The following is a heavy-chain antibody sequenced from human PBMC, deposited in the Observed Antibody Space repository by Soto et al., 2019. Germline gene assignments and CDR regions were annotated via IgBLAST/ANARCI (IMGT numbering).Heavy chain of an antibody. Sequence: SETLSHTCTVSGGSISSGNYYWSWIRQPPGKGLEWIGYIYYSGSTYYNPSLKSRVTISIDTSKYQFSLKLSSVTAADTAVYYCARVRDYESSVYAGRCFDYSGPGILVTGFS. J-gene: IGHJ4*02. CDR3: ARVRDYESSVYAGRCFDY. CDR2: IYYSGST. D-gene: IGHD3-22*01. V-gene: IGHV4-30-4*01. CDR1: GGSISSGNYY.